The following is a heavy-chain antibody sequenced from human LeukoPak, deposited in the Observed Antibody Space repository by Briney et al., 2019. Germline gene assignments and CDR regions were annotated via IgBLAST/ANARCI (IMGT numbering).Heavy chain of an antibody. J-gene: IGHJ4*02. V-gene: IGHV4-34*01. CDR2: INHRGHP. CDR1: GGSFTGYH. D-gene: IGHD3-22*01. CDR3: ARDPTTVVSVPYYFDF. Sequence: PSETLSLTCAVYGGSFTGYHWNWIRQSPQRGLEWIGEINHRGHPHYNPSLESRLTISVDTSKNQFSLTLRSVTGADTAVYYCARDPTTVVSVPYYFDFWGQGTPATVSS.